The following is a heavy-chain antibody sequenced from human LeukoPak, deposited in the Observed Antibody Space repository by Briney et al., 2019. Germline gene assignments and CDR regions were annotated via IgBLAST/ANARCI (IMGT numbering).Heavy chain of an antibody. CDR3: ARAGRDGYLSPDY. Sequence: GGSLRLSCATSGFTFADYAMTWVRQAPGKGLEWVGFIASEPYHETTEYAASVKGRFTISRDDSKSIAYLQMNGLKTEDTAVYFCARAGRDGYLSPDYWGQGTLVTVSS. J-gene: IGHJ4*02. CDR1: GFTFADYA. V-gene: IGHV3-49*04. CDR2: IASEPYHETT. D-gene: IGHD5-24*01.